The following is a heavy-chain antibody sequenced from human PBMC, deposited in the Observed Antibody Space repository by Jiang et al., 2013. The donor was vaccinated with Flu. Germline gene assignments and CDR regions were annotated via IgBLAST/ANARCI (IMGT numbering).Heavy chain of an antibody. D-gene: IGHD3-22*01. CDR3: AKGENYYDSSGYYYANDAFDI. J-gene: IGHJ3*02. V-gene: IGHV3-23*01. Sequence: RLSSCSLWITFSSYAMSWVRQAPGKGLEWVSAISGSGGSTYYADSVKGRFTISRDNSKNTLYLQMNSLRAEDTAVYYCAKGENYYDSSGYYYANDAFDIWGQGTMVTVSS. CDR2: ISGSGGST. CDR1: ITFSSYA.